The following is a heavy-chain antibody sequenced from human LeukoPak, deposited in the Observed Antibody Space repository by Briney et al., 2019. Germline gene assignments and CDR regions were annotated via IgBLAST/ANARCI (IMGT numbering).Heavy chain of an antibody. D-gene: IGHD5-12*01. CDR1: GFTFSSYS. J-gene: IGHJ5*02. Sequence: GGSLRLSCAASGFTFSSYSMNWVRQAPGKGLEWVSSISSSSSYIYYADSVKGRFTISRDNAKNSVYLQMNSLRPEDTAVYYCSRDRLGGLDLWGQGTLVTVSS. CDR3: SRDRLGGLDL. V-gene: IGHV3-21*01. CDR2: ISSSSSYI.